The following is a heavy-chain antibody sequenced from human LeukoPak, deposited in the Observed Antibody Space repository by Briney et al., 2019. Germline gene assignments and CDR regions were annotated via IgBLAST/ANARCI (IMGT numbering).Heavy chain of an antibody. Sequence: GGSLRLSCAASGFTLSSYWMTWVRQAPGKGLEWVSYISSSSSTIYYADSVKGRFTISRDNARNSLYPQMNSLRDEDTAVYYCARVYYGSGNNWFDPWGQGTLVTVSS. J-gene: IGHJ5*02. D-gene: IGHD3-10*01. CDR2: ISSSSSTI. CDR1: GFTLSSYW. V-gene: IGHV3-48*02. CDR3: ARVYYGSGNNWFDP.